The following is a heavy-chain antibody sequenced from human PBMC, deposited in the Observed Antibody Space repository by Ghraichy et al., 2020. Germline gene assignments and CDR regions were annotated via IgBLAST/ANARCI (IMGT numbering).Heavy chain of an antibody. Sequence: SETLSLTCTVSGGSISPYYWSWIRQPPGKGLEWIGYVHHTGSTDNNPSLRGRVTISVDTSKNQFSLKLNSMTAADTAMYYCARSFYGDSSAHWFDPWGQGTMVTVSS. CDR3: ARSFYGDSSAHWFDP. CDR2: VHHTGST. CDR1: GGSISPYY. V-gene: IGHV4-59*01. D-gene: IGHD4-23*01. J-gene: IGHJ5*02.